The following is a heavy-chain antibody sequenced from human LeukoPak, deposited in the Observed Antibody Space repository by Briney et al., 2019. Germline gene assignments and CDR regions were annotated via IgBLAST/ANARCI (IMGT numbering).Heavy chain of an antibody. CDR2: IYSGGST. D-gene: IGHD2-2*01. CDR1: GFTFSSYA. V-gene: IGHV3-66*01. J-gene: IGHJ6*02. CDR3: ARYCSSTSCFSYYYYAMDV. Sequence: GGSLRLSCAASGFTFSSYAMSWVRQAPGKGLEWVSVIYSGGSTYYADSVKGRFTISRDNSKNTLYLQMNSLRAEDTAMYYCARYCSSTSCFSYYYYAMDVWGQGTTVRLL.